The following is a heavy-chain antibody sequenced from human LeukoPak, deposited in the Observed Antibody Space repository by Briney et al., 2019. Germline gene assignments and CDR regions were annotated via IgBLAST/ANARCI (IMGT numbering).Heavy chain of an antibody. J-gene: IGHJ4*02. CDR1: GFTFSYYG. CDR3: ATHRFVVVPAALFDY. D-gene: IGHD2-2*01. CDR2: ISTDGSNK. V-gene: IGHV3-30*03. Sequence: GGSLRLSCAASGFTFSYYGLHWVRQAPGKGLEWVALISTDGSNKNYADSVKGRFTISRGNSKNTLYLQMNSLRAEDTAVYYCATHRFVVVPAALFDYWGQGTLVTVSS.